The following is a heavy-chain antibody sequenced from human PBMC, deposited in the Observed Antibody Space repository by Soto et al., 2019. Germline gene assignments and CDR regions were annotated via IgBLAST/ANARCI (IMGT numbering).Heavy chain of an antibody. CDR3: ARDDFQAGYSSGWTS. CDR2: INPNSGGT. Sequence: ASVKVSCKASGYTFTGYYMHWVRQAPGQGLEWMGWINPNSGGTNYAQKFQGWVTMTRDTSISTAYMELSRLRSDDTAVYYCARDDFQAGYSSGWTSWGQGTLVTVSS. V-gene: IGHV1-2*04. J-gene: IGHJ4*02. D-gene: IGHD6-25*01. CDR1: GYTFTGYY.